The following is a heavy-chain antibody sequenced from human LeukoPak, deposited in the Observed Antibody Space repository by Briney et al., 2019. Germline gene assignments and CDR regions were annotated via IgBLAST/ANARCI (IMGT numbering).Heavy chain of an antibody. D-gene: IGHD6-13*01. CDR3: ARDLKQQLPTVDY. Sequence: ASVKVPCKASVYTFTGYYMHWVRQAPGQGLEWMGRINPNSGGTNYAQKFQGRVTMTRDTSISTAYMELSRLRSDDTAVYYCARDLKQQLPTVDYWGQGTLVTVSS. CDR2: INPNSGGT. J-gene: IGHJ4*02. CDR1: VYTFTGYY. V-gene: IGHV1-2*06.